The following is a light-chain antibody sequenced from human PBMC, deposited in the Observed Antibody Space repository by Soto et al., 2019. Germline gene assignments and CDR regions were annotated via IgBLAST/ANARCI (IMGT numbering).Light chain of an antibody. CDR1: QSVSSN. V-gene: IGKV3-15*01. J-gene: IGKJ1*01. Sequence: IEMSQSPATLSVSTGERATLYCRASQSVSSNLAWYQQKPGQAPRLLIYGASTRATGIPARFSGSGSGTEFTLTISSLQSEDFAVYYCQQYNNWPQTFGQGTKVDIK. CDR2: GAS. CDR3: QQYNNWPQT.